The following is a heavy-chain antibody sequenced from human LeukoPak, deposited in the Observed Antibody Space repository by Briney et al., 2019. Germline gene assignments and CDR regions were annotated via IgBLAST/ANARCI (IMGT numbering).Heavy chain of an antibody. Sequence: SVKVSCKASGGTFSSYAISWVRQAPGQGLEWMGGIIPIFGTANYAQKFQGRVTITTDESTSTAYMELSSLRSEDTAVYYCARSTPGGYYYFDYWGQGTLFTVSS. J-gene: IGHJ4*02. D-gene: IGHD3-10*01. CDR3: ARSTPGGYYYFDY. CDR1: GGTFSSYA. CDR2: IIPIFGTA. V-gene: IGHV1-69*05.